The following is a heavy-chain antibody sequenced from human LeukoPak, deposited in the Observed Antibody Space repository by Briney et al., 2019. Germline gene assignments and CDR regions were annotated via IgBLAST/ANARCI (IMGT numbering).Heavy chain of an antibody. Sequence: NPSETLSLTCTVSGGSISSGSYYWSWIRQPAGKGLEWIGRIYTSGSTNYNPALKSRVTISVDTSKNQFSLKLSSVTAADTAMYYCARDRKQWLTSDAFDIWGQGTMVTVSS. CDR3: ARDRKQWLTSDAFDI. J-gene: IGHJ3*02. V-gene: IGHV4-61*02. CDR1: GGSISSGSYY. CDR2: IYTSGST. D-gene: IGHD6-19*01.